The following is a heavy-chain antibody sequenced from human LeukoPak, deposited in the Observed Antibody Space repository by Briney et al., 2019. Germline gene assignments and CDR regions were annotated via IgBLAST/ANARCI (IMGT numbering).Heavy chain of an antibody. CDR2: ISASGGST. CDR3: AELGITMIGGV. V-gene: IGHV3-23*01. D-gene: IGHD3-10*02. CDR1: GFTFSSYS. J-gene: IGHJ6*04. Sequence: GGSLRLSCAASGFTFSSYSMNWVRQAPGKGLEWVSAISASGGSTYYADSVKGRFTISRDNSKNTLYPQMNSLRAEDTAVYYCAELGITMIGGVWGKGTTVTISS.